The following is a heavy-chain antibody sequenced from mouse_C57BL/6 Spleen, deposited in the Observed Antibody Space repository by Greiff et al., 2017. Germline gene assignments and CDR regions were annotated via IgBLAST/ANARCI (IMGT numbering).Heavy chain of an antibody. J-gene: IGHJ2*01. Sequence: QVQLQQSGAELAKPGASVKLSCKASGYTFTSYWMHWVKQRPGQGLEWIGYINPSSGYTKYNQKFKDKATLTADKSASTAYMQLSSLTYEDSAVYYCARGKDDGYYCFDYWGQGTTLTVYS. CDR1: GYTFTSYW. CDR2: INPSSGYT. CDR3: ARGKDDGYYCFDY. V-gene: IGHV1-7*01. D-gene: IGHD2-3*01.